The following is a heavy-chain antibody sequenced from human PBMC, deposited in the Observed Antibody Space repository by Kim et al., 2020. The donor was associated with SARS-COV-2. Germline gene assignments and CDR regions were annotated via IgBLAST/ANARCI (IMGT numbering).Heavy chain of an antibody. J-gene: IGHJ6*01. Sequence: SETLSLTCAVYGGSFSGYYWSWIRQPPGKGLEWIGEINHSGSTNYNPSLKSRVTISVDTSKNQFSLKLSYGTAADTAAYYCARGNKISQFYYYSYGMDV. CDR1: GGSFSGYY. CDR2: INHSGST. CDR3: ARGNKISQFYYYSYGMDV. D-gene: IGHD2-15*01. V-gene: IGHV4-34*01.